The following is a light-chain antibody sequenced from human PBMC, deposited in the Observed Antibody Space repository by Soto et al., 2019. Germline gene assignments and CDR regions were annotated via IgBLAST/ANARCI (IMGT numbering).Light chain of an antibody. CDR1: SSDVGSYNR. J-gene: IGLJ1*01. V-gene: IGLV2-18*02. CDR3: SSFNTRSTYV. Sequence: QSALTQPPSVSGSPGQSVAISCTGTSSDVGSYNRVSWYQQPPGTAPKLMIYDVSNRPSGVPDRFSGSKSGNTASLTSSRLQAEEEAAYYSSSFNTRSTYVYETGPKVTVL. CDR2: DVS.